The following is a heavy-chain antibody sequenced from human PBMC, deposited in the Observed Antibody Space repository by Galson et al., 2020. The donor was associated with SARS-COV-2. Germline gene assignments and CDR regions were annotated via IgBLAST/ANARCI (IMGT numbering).Heavy chain of an antibody. CDR3: TRRKYGAPDY. D-gene: IGHD2-2*01. CDR2: IKQDGSEK. Sequence: GGSLRLSCGASGFSFSSHWMIWVRQAPGKGLEWVANIKQDGSEKYYVDSVKGRFTITRDNAKNSVYLQMNNLRTKDTAVYYCTRRKYGAPDYWGQGTLVTVSS. V-gene: IGHV3-7*03. J-gene: IGHJ4*02. CDR1: GFSFSSHW.